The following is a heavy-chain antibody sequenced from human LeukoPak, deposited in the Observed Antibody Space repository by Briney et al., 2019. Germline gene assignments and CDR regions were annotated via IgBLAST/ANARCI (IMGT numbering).Heavy chain of an antibody. D-gene: IGHD1-26*01. Sequence: GESLRLSCAASGFTFSSSWMSWVRQAPGKGLEWVANIKQDGSEKYYVDSVKGRFTISRDNAKNSLYLQMTSLRAEDTAVYYCASREDSWGQGTLVTVSS. CDR1: GFTFSSSW. J-gene: IGHJ4*02. CDR3: ASREDS. CDR2: IKQDGSEK. V-gene: IGHV3-7*01.